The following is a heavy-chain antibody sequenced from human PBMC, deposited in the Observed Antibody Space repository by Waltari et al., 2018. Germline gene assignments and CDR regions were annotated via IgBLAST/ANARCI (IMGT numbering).Heavy chain of an antibody. CDR1: GFTFSSYW. CDR3: ARDRIAVAGPVFDY. D-gene: IGHD6-19*01. J-gene: IGHJ4*02. CDR2: IKPDGSEK. V-gene: IGHV3-7*04. Sequence: EVQLVESGGGLVQPGGSLRLSCAASGFTFSSYWMSWVRQAPGKGGGWVANIKPDGSEKYYVDAVKGRFTISRDNAKNSLYLQMNSLRAEDTAVYYCARDRIAVAGPVFDYWGQGTLVTVSS.